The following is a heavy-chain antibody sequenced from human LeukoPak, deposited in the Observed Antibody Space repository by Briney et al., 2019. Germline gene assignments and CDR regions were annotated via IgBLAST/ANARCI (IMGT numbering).Heavy chain of an antibody. V-gene: IGHV1-18*01. Sequence: ASVKVSCKASGYTFTSYGISWVRQAPGQGLEWMGWISAYNGNTNYAQKLQGRVTMTTDTSTSTAYMELRSLRSDDTAVYYCARIWSGYDRDYYYMDVWGKGTTVTVSS. CDR3: ARIWSGYDRDYYYMDV. CDR1: GYTFTSYG. CDR2: ISAYNGNT. D-gene: IGHD3-3*01. J-gene: IGHJ6*03.